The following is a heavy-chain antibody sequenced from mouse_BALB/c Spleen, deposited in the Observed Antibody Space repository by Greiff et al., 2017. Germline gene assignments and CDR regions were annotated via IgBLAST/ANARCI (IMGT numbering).Heavy chain of an antibody. D-gene: IGHD2-3*01. J-gene: IGHJ1*01. CDR2: ISYDGSN. CDR3: ARAYGYYPYFDV. Sequence: EVQVVESGPGLVKPSQSLSLTCSVTGYSITSGYYWNWIRQFPGNKLEWMGYISYDGSNNYNPSLKNRISITRDTSKNQFFLKLNSVTTEDTATYYCARAYGYYPYFDVWGAGTTVTVSS. CDR1: GYSITSGYY. V-gene: IGHV3-6*02.